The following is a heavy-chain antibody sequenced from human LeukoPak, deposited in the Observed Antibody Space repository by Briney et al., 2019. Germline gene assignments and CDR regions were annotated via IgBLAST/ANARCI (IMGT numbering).Heavy chain of an antibody. CDR3: VRDGEGVAISVNYWFDP. J-gene: IGHJ5*02. CDR1: GFTFTSYD. Sequence: ASVKVSCKASGFTFTSYDINWVRQASGQGLEWMGWMNPNNGNTGYAQKFQGRVTMTRDTSISTAYMELRGLRSEDTAVYYCVRDGEGVAISVNYWFDPWGQGTLVTVSS. CDR2: MNPNNGNT. D-gene: IGHD3-10*01. V-gene: IGHV1-8*01.